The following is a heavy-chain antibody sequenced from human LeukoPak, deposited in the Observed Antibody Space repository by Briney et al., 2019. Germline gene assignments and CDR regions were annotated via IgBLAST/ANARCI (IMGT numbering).Heavy chain of an antibody. J-gene: IGHJ5*02. V-gene: IGHV1-24*01. Sequence: ASVKVSCKVSGYTLTELSMHWVRQAPGKGLEWMGGFDPEDGETIYAQKFQGRVTMTEDTSTDTAYMELSSLRSEDTAVYYCATASGGRGQLRFLSNWLDPWGQGTLVTVSS. CDR3: ATASGGRGQLRFLSNWLDP. D-gene: IGHD3-3*01. CDR2: FDPEDGET. CDR1: GYTLTELS.